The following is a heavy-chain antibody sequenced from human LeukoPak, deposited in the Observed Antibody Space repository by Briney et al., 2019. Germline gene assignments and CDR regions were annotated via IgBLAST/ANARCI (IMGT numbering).Heavy chain of an antibody. J-gene: IGHJ4*02. CDR3: ARDQNIVVVTGAFDY. CDR1: GFTFSSYA. Sequence: PGGSLRLSCAASGFTFSSYAMHWVRQALGKGLEWVAVISYDGSNKYYADSVKGRFTISRDNSKNTLYLQMNSLRAEDTAVYYCARDQNIVVVTGAFDYWGQGTLVTVSS. V-gene: IGHV3-30-3*01. CDR2: ISYDGSNK. D-gene: IGHD2-21*02.